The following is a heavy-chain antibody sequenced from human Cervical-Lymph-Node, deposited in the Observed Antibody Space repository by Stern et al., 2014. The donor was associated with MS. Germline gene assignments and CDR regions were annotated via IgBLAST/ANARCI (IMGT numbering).Heavy chain of an antibody. D-gene: IGHD3-10*01. Sequence: QVQLQEWGAGLLQPSETLSLTCAVSGGSFTGSFSGYYWTWIRQSPGKGLEWSGEINHSGYTNYNPSLHSRVTISVDTTTKQFSVRLSSVTAADTAVYYCARAMVRGGIDPWGQGTLVTVSS. CDR2: INHSGYT. CDR1: GGSFTGSFSGYY. V-gene: IGHV4-34*01. J-gene: IGHJ5*02. CDR3: ARAMVRGGIDP.